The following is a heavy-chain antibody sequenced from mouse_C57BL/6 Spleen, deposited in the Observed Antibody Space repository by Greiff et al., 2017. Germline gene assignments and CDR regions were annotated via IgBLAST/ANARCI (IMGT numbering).Heavy chain of an antibody. Sequence: EVKLMESGPGLVKPSQSLSLTCSVTGYSITSGYYWNWIRQFPGNKLEWMGYISYDGSNNYNPSLKNRISITRDTSKNQFFLKLNSVTTEDTATYYCARTRYSNYGEFDYWGQGTTLTVSS. V-gene: IGHV3-6*01. CDR2: ISYDGSN. CDR1: GYSITSGYY. J-gene: IGHJ2*01. D-gene: IGHD2-5*01. CDR3: ARTRYSNYGEFDY.